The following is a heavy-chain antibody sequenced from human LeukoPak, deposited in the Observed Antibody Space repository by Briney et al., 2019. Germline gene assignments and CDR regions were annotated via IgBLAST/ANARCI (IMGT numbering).Heavy chain of an antibody. D-gene: IGHD6-13*01. CDR2: ISGSGGST. Sequence: GGSLRLSCAASGFTFSSYAMSWVRQAPGKGLEWVSAISGSGGSTYYADSVKGRFTISRDNSKNTLYLQMNSLRAEDTAVYYCAKESIRSGEQQLYYFDYWGQGTLVTVPS. CDR1: GFTFSSYA. CDR3: AKESIRSGEQQLYYFDY. V-gene: IGHV3-23*01. J-gene: IGHJ4*02.